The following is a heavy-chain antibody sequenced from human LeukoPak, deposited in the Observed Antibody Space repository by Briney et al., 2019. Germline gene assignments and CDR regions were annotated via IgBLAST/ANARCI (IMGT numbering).Heavy chain of an antibody. Sequence: SETLSLTCAVYGGSFSGYYWSWIRQPPGKGLEWIGEINHSGSTNYNPSLKSRVTISVDTSKNQFSLKLSSVTAADTAVYYCARAFYCSSTSCYGEFDYWGQGTLVTVSS. CDR3: ARAFYCSSTSCYGEFDY. D-gene: IGHD2-2*01. J-gene: IGHJ4*02. V-gene: IGHV4-34*01. CDR2: INHSGST. CDR1: GGSFSGYY.